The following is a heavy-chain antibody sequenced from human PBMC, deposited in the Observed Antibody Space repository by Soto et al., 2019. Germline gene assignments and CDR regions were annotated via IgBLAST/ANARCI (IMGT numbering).Heavy chain of an antibody. V-gene: IGHV3-33*01. J-gene: IGHJ3*02. Sequence: PGGSLRLSCAASGFTFSSYGMHWVRQAPGKGLEWVAVIWYDGSNKYYADSVKGRFTISRDNSKNTLYLQMNSLRAEDTAVYYCATSPGVVVVAATDAFDIWGQGTMVTVS. D-gene: IGHD2-15*01. CDR1: GFTFSSYG. CDR2: IWYDGSNK. CDR3: ATSPGVVVVAATDAFDI.